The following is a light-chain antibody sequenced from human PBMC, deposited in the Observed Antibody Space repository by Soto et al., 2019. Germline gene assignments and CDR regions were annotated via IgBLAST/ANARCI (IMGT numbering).Light chain of an antibody. CDR1: SSDVGGYNY. CDR3: SSYTSSSTVV. V-gene: IGLV2-14*01. J-gene: IGLJ2*01. CDR2: EVS. Sequence: QSALTQPASVSGSPGQSITISCTGTSSDVGGYNYVSWYQQHPGKAPKLMIYEVSNRPSGVSNRFSGSKSGNTASLTISGLQYEDEAYYYCSSYTSSSTVVFGGGTQLTVL.